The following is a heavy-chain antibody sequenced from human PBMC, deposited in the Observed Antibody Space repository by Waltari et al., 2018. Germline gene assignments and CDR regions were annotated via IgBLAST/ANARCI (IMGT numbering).Heavy chain of an antibody. D-gene: IGHD4-17*01. CDR3: VTGLTTVTAKDYFDH. J-gene: IGHJ4*02. CDR2: IKQDGSEK. V-gene: IGHV3-7*01. CDR1: GMTLSSYW. Sequence: EVQLVESGGDSVQPGGSLRLSCAASGMTLSSYWMNWVRQAPGEGREGVANIKQDGSEKNYVDSVEGRFSISRDNAQNSLYLQMNSLRAEDTAIYYCVTGLTTVTAKDYFDHWGQGALVTVSS.